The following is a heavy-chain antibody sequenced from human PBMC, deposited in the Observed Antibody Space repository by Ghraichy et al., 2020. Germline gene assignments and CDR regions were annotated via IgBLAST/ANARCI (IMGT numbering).Heavy chain of an antibody. Sequence: GGSLRLSCAASGFTFSSYAMHWVRQAPGKGLEYVSAISSNGGSTYYANSVKGRFTISRDNSKNTLYLQMGSLRAEDMAVYYCARDYDILSKDRRRYYYYYMDVWGKGTTVTVSS. J-gene: IGHJ6*03. CDR3: ARDYDILSKDRRRYYYYYMDV. D-gene: IGHD3-9*01. V-gene: IGHV3-64*01. CDR2: ISSNGGST. CDR1: GFTFSSYA.